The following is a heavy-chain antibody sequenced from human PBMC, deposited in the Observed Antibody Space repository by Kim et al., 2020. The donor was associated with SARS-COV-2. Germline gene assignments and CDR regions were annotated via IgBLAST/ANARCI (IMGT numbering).Heavy chain of an antibody. CDR1: GGSISSVGYY. CDR3: ARRITTAGLFDY. CDR2: IFYSGTT. Sequence: SETLSLTCTVSGGSISSVGYYWSWIRQHPGKGLEWIGYIFYSGTTYYNPSLKSRVTISADTPRNQFSLKLSSVTAADTAMYYCARRITTAGLFDYWGQGILVTVSS. J-gene: IGHJ4*02. D-gene: IGHD6-13*01. V-gene: IGHV4-31*03.